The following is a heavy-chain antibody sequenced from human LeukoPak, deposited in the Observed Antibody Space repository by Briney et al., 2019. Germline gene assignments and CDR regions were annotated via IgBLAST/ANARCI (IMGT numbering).Heavy chain of an antibody. CDR2: INSDGVST. D-gene: IGHD3-16*01. V-gene: IGHV3-74*01. CDR3: ARDGSNLGDFDY. CDR1: GFTFSSYW. Sequence: GGSLRLSCEASGFTFSSYWMHWVRQVPGKGLVWVSRINSDGVSTSYADSVKGRFTISRDNAKNTVYLQMHSLGAEDTAVYYCARDGSNLGDFDYWGQGILVSVSS. J-gene: IGHJ4*02.